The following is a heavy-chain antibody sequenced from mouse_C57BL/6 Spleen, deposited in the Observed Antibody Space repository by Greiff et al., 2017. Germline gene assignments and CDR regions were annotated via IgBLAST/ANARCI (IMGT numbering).Heavy chain of an antibody. CDR2: IDPSDSET. CDR1: GYTFTSYW. D-gene: IGHD3-3*01. CDR3: ARSGAGCFDY. J-gene: IGHJ2*01. Sequence: QLQQPGAELVRPGSSVKLSCKASGYTFTSYWMHWVKQRPIQGLEWIGNIDPSDSETHYNQKFKDKATLTVDKSSSTAYMQLSSLASEDSAVYYCARSGAGCFDYWGQGTTLTVSS. V-gene: IGHV1-52*01.